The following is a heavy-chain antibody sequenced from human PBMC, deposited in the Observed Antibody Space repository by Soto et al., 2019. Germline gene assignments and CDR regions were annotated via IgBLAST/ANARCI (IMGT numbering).Heavy chain of an antibody. CDR2: ISDSGTTI. CDR1: GFHISICS. J-gene: IGHJ4*02. CDR3: ARSPSYCSSSHDY. Sequence: GGSLILSCAASGFHISICSLYWVRQAPGKGLEWISYISDSGTTIYYADSVKGRFTISRDSAESSVYLQMNSLRDEDTAVYYCARSPSYCSSSHDYWGQGTLVTVSS. D-gene: IGHD6-6*01. V-gene: IGHV3-48*02.